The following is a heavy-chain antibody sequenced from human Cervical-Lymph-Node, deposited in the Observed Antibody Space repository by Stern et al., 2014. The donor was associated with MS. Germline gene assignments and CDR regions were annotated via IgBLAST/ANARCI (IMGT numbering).Heavy chain of an antibody. Sequence: QMQLVESGGGVVQPGRSLRLSCAASAFTFSNYDMHWVRQAPGKGLEWVAIISYDGSNKYYADSVKGRFTISRDNSKDTLYLQMNSLRTEDTSMFYCARGSFRWYSTYYFDSWGQGTLVTVSS. J-gene: IGHJ4*02. CDR2: ISYDGSNK. CDR1: AFTFSNYD. CDR3: ARGSFRWYSTYYFDS. D-gene: IGHD4-23*01. V-gene: IGHV3-30-3*01.